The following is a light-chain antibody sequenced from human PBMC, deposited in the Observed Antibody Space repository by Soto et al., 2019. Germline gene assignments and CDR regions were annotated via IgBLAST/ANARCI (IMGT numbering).Light chain of an antibody. J-gene: IGKJ2*01. CDR1: QSISSW. CDR3: QQYNSYSQT. CDR2: DAS. Sequence: DIQMTQSPSTLSASVGDRVTITCRASQSISSWLAWYQQKPGKAHKLLIYDASNLESGVPSRFSGSGSGTEFTLTISSLQPDDFATYYFQQYNSYSQTFGQGTKLEIK. V-gene: IGKV1-5*01.